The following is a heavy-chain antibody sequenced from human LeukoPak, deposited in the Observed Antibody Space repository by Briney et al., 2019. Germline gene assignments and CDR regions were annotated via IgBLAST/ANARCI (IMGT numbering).Heavy chain of an antibody. CDR3: ARHMRPLGATWPPMYYYYMDV. J-gene: IGHJ6*03. CDR1: GGSISSYY. CDR2: IYTSGST. V-gene: IGHV4-4*09. D-gene: IGHD1-26*01. Sequence: PSETLSLTCTVSGGSISSYYWSWIRQPPGKGLEWIGYIYTSGSTNYNPSLKSRVTISVDTSKNQFSLKLSSVTAADTAVYYCARHMRPLGATWPPMYYYYMDVWGKGTTVTVSS.